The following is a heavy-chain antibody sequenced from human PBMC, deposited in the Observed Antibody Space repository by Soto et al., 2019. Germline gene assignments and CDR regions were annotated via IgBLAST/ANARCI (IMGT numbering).Heavy chain of an antibody. CDR1: SFTFDDYT. V-gene: IGHV3-43*01. D-gene: IGHD3-10*01. Sequence: XECLRVACAASSFTFDDYTVHWVRHAPGKGLEWVSLISWDVGSTYYADSVKGRFTISRDNSKNSLYLQMNSLRTEDTALYYCAKESNVGNDGEDYYYYYGMDVWGQGTTVTVSS. CDR2: ISWDVGST. CDR3: AKESNVGNDGEDYYYYYGMDV. J-gene: IGHJ6*02.